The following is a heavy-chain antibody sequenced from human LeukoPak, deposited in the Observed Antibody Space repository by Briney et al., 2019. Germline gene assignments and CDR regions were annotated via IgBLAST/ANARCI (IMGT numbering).Heavy chain of an antibody. D-gene: IGHD1-26*01. CDR2: ISSSSSYT. V-gene: IGHV3-11*05. Sequence: GGSLRLSCAASGFTFSDYYMSWIRQAPGKGLEWVSYISSSSSYTNYADSVKGRFTISRDNSKNTLYLQMNSLRAEDTAVYYCAKDHGSGSQIGWGQGTLVTVSS. CDR1: GFTFSDYY. J-gene: IGHJ4*02. CDR3: AKDHGSGSQIG.